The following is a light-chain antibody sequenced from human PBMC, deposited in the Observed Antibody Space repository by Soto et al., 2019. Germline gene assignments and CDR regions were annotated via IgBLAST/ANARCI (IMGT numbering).Light chain of an antibody. CDR1: QNINPW. V-gene: IGKV1-5*03. J-gene: IGKJ4*01. CDR2: KAS. Sequence: DIQMTQSPSTLSASVGDRVTITCRASQNINPWLAWYQQKPGKAPYLLIYKASNLQSGVPSRFSGSASGTDFTLTISSLQPDDIATYYCQQYETYPLTYGGGTKVEI. CDR3: QQYETYPLT.